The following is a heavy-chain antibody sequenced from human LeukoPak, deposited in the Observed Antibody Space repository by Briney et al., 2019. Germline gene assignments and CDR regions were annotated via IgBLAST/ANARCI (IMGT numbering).Heavy chain of an antibody. V-gene: IGHV4-59*08. CDR1: AGSISSDY. J-gene: IGHJ4*02. Sequence: SETLSLTCTVSAGSISSDYWSWIRQPPGKGLEWIGHIYYSGSTKYNSSLKSRVTMSVDTPKSQFSLRLSSVTAADTAIYYCARLVITGYTSTWYLFDYWGQGTLVTVSS. CDR3: ARLVITGYTSTWYLFDY. CDR2: IYYSGST. D-gene: IGHD6-13*01.